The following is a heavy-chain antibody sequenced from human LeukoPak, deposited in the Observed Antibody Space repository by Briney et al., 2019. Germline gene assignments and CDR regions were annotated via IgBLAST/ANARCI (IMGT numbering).Heavy chain of an antibody. Sequence: SETLSLTCAVTGHSINSGYYWGWIRQPPGRGLEWIGSISHSGSIFYNPSLQSRVTISVDTSKNQFSLKLSSVTAADTAVYYCARGRAYYDSSGYYYGYWGQGTLVTVSS. D-gene: IGHD3-22*01. CDR1: GHSINSGYY. J-gene: IGHJ4*02. CDR3: ARGRAYYDSSGYYYGY. CDR2: ISHSGSI. V-gene: IGHV4-38-2*01.